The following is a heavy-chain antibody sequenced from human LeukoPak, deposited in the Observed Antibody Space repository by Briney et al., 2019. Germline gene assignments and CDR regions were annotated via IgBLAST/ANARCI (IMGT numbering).Heavy chain of an antibody. CDR1: GFTFSSYG. D-gene: IGHD3-22*01. V-gene: IGHV3-30*02. Sequence: GGSLRLSCAASGFTFSSYGMHWVRQAPGKGLEWVAFIRYDGSNKYYADSVKGRFTIPRDNSKNTLYLQMNSLRAEDTAVYYCARVPYYDSSGYLDYWGQGTLVTVSS. CDR3: ARVPYYDSSGYLDY. CDR2: IRYDGSNK. J-gene: IGHJ4*02.